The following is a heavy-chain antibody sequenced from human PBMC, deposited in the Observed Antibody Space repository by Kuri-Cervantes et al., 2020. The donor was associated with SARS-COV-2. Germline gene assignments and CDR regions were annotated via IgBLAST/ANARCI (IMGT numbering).Heavy chain of an antibody. CDR3: ARDSGRYSSGWYTRRTPYLDY. CDR1: GFTFSSYW. V-gene: IGHV3-7*01. J-gene: IGHJ4*02. Sequence: GGSLRLSCAASGFTFSSYWMSWVRQAPGKGLEWVANIKQDGSEKYYVDSVKGRFTISRDNAKNSLYLQMNSLRAEDTAVYYCARDSGRYSSGWYTRRTPYLDYWGQGTLVTVSS. D-gene: IGHD6-19*01. CDR2: IKQDGSEK.